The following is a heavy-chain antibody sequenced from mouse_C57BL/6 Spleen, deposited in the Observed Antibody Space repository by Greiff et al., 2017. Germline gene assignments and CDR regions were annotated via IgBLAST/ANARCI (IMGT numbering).Heavy chain of an antibody. Sequence: VQLKQSGPELVKPGASVKMSCKASGYTFTDYYMHWVKQKPGKGLEWIGEIYPGSGNTYYNEKFKGKATLTADTSSSTAYMQLSSLTSEDSAVXFVPYGNLLAMDYWGQGTSVTVSS. CDR1: YTFTDYYM. CDR2: YPGSGNTY. CDR3: YGNLLAMDY. J-gene: IGHJ4*01. V-gene: IGHV1-83*01. D-gene: IGHD2-1*01.